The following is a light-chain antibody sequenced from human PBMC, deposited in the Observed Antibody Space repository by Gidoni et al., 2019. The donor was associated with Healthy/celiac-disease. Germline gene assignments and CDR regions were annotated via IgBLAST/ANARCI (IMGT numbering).Light chain of an antibody. CDR2: EVS. J-gene: IGLJ2*01. CDR1: SSYVGGYTY. CDR3: SSYTSSSTL. V-gene: IGLV2-14*01. Sequence: QLALTQPASVSGSPGQSITISCTGTSSYVGGYTYVSWYQQHPGKAPKLMIYEVSNRPSGVSNRFSGSKSGNTASLTISGLQAEDEADYYCSSYTSSSTLFGGGTKLTVL.